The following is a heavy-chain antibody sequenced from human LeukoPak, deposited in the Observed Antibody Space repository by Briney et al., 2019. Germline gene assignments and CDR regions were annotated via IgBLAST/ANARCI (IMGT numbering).Heavy chain of an antibody. CDR1: GFTFSSYA. CDR3: AKDYGLSIGEPFDY. Sequence: GGSLRLSCAASGFTFSSYAMSWVRQAPGKGLEWVSAISGSGGSTYYADSVKGRFTISRDNSKNTLYLQMNSLRAEDTAIYYCAKDYGLSIGEPFDYWGQGTLVTVSS. CDR2: ISGSGGST. J-gene: IGHJ4*02. D-gene: IGHD3-16*01. V-gene: IGHV3-23*01.